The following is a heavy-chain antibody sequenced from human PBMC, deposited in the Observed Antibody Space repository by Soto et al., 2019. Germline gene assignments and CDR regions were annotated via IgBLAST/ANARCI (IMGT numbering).Heavy chain of an antibody. D-gene: IGHD3-9*01. Sequence: SETLSLTCTGSGGSISSYYWSWIRQPPGKGLEWIGYIYYSGSTNYNPSLKSRVTISVDTSKNQFSLKLSSVTAADTAVYYCARGTYYDILTGYLTGDYYYYGMDVWGQGTTVTVSS. CDR1: GGSISSYY. V-gene: IGHV4-59*01. CDR2: IYYSGST. J-gene: IGHJ6*02. CDR3: ARGTYYDILTGYLTGDYYYYGMDV.